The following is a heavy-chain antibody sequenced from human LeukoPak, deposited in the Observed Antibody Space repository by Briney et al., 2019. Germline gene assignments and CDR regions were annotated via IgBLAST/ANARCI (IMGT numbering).Heavy chain of an antibody. J-gene: IGHJ6*02. CDR1: GGSISSYY. CDR3: ARAHGDPITHYYYGMDV. Sequence: SETLSLTCTVSGGSISSYYWSWIRQPPGKGLEWIGYIYYSGSTNYNPSLKSRVTISVDTSKNQFSLKLSSVTAADTVVYYCARAHGDPITHYYYGMDVWGQGTTVTVSS. V-gene: IGHV4-59*01. D-gene: IGHD4-17*01. CDR2: IYYSGST.